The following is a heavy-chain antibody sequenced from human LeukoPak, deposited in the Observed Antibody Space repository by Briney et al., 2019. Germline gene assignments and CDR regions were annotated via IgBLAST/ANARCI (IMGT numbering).Heavy chain of an antibody. J-gene: IGHJ4*02. CDR1: GGSISSYY. CDR3: ARGRSTLFGVVNKYYFDY. Sequence: SETLSLTCTVSGGSISSYYWSWIRQPPGKGLEWIGYIYYSGSTNYNPSLKSRVTISVDTSKNQFSLKLSSVTAADTAVYYCARGRSTLFGVVNKYYFDYWGQGTLVTVSS. CDR2: IYYSGST. D-gene: IGHD3-3*01. V-gene: IGHV4-59*01.